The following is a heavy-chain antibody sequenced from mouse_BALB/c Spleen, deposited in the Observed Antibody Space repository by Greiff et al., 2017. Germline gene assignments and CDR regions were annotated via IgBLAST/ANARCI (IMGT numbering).Heavy chain of an antibody. Sequence: VQLQQSGPELVKPGASVKISCKASGYTFTDYNMHWVKQSHGKSLEWIGYIYPYNGGTGYNQKFKSKATLTVDNSSSTAYMELRSLTSEDSAVYYCARGDLLLRLDYWGQGTTLTVSS. J-gene: IGHJ2*01. CDR2: IYPYNGGT. V-gene: IGHV1S29*02. CDR1: GYTFTDYN. D-gene: IGHD2-12*01. CDR3: ARGDLLLRLDY.